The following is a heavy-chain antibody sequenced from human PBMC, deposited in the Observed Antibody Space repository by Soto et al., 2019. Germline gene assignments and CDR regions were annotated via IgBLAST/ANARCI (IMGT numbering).Heavy chain of an antibody. J-gene: IGHJ6*02. CDR3: ANGRYSSPPGMDV. Sequence: QSGGSLRLSCAASGFIFRTYGMHWVRQAPGKGLEWVALILNDGSSEYYADSVKGRFTISRDNSKNMLYLQMNSLRVEDTAMYYCANGRYSSPPGMDVWGQGTTVTVSS. CDR1: GFIFRTYG. D-gene: IGHD2-15*01. CDR2: ILNDGSSE. V-gene: IGHV3-30*18.